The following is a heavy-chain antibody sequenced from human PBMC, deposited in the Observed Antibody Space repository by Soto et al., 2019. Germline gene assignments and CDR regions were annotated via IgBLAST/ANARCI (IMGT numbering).Heavy chain of an antibody. J-gene: IGHJ6*02. CDR2: INPSGGST. CDR1: GYTFTSYY. V-gene: IGHV1-46*01. D-gene: IGHD2-2*02. CDR3: ARDREDIVVVPAAIEYYYYYYGMDV. Sequence: ASVKVSCKASGYTFTSYYMHWARQAPGQGLEWMGIINPSGGSTSYAQKFQGRVTMTRDTSTSTVYMELSSLRSEDTAVYYCARDREDIVVVPAAIEYYYYYYGMDVWGQGTTVTVSS.